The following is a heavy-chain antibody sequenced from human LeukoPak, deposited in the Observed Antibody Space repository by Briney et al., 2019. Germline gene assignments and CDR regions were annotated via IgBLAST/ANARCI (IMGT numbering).Heavy chain of an antibody. Sequence: SETLSLTCAVSGGSISSGGYSWSWIRQPPGKGLEWIGYIYHSGSTYYNPSLKSRVTISVDRSKNQFSLKLSSVTAADTAVYYCARGYKGSYSYWGQGTLVTVSS. V-gene: IGHV4-30-2*01. D-gene: IGHD3-10*01. CDR3: ARGYKGSYSY. CDR1: GGSISSGGYS. CDR2: IYHSGST. J-gene: IGHJ4*02.